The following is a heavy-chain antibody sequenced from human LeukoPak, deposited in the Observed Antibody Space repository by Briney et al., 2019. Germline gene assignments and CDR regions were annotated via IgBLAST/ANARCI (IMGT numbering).Heavy chain of an antibody. V-gene: IGHV3-23*01. D-gene: IGHD1-26*01. CDR1: GFTFSNYA. J-gene: IGHJ4*02. CDR3: VKGVGPRAPNGRVFEY. Sequence: GGSLRLSCAASGFTFSNYAMTWVRQAPGKGLDWVSIITNDSDDTKYADSVRGRFTISRDNSKNTLFLQMNTLRVDDTAVYYCVKGVGPRAPNGRVFEYWGQGALVTVSS. CDR2: ITNDSDDT.